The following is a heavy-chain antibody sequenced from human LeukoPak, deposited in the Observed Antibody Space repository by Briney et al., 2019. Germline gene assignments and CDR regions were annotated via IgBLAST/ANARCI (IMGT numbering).Heavy chain of an antibody. CDR2: IKQDGSEK. CDR3: ARDKYLDY. V-gene: IGHV3-7*01. J-gene: IGHJ4*02. Sequence: PSETLSLTCAVYGGSFSGYYWSWIRQPPGKGLEWVANIKQDGSEKYYVDSVKGRFTISRDNAKNSLYLQMNSLRAEDTAVYYCARDKYLDYWGQGTLVTVSS. CDR1: GGSFSGYY.